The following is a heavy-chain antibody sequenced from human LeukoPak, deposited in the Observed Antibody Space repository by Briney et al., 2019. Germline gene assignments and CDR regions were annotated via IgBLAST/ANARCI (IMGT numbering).Heavy chain of an antibody. J-gene: IGHJ5*02. D-gene: IGHD3-3*01. Sequence: PSETLSLTCTVSGGSISSYYWSWIRQPPGKGLEWIGYIYYGGSTNYNPSLKSRVTISVDTSKNQFSLKLNSVTAADTAVYYCANFGNWFDPWGQGALVTVSS. CDR3: ANFGNWFDP. V-gene: IGHV4-59*01. CDR2: IYYGGST. CDR1: GGSISSYY.